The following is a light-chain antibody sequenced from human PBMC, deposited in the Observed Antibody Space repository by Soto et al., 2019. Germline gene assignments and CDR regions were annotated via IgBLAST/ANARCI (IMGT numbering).Light chain of an antibody. CDR1: QTVSNY. V-gene: IGKV1-39*01. Sequence: DIQMTQSPSLLSASVGDRVTIACRASQTVSNYVNWYQQKPGKAPRLLIYESSSLYRGVPTRFSGSGSGTDFTLTITGLQPDDFAIYYCQQSYSGRTFGQGTRV. CDR2: ESS. J-gene: IGKJ1*01. CDR3: QQSYSGRT.